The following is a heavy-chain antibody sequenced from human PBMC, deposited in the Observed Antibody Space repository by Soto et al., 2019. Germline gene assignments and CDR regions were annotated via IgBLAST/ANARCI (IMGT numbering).Heavy chain of an antibody. D-gene: IGHD2-8*02. V-gene: IGHV3-33*01. CDR2: IWYDGGIK. CDR1: GFTFSTYG. J-gene: IGHJ6*02. Sequence: GGSLRLSCAASGFTFSTYGMHWVRQVPGKGLQWVAVIWYDGGIKYYADSVKGRFTISRDNSKNTLYLQMNSLRDEDTAVYYCARIDCTGDNCNPYYHYGMDVWGQGTTVTVSS. CDR3: ARIDCTGDNCNPYYHYGMDV.